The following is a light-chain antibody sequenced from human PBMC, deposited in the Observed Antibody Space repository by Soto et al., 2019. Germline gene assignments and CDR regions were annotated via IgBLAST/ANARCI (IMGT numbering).Light chain of an antibody. Sequence: EIVLTQSPATLSLSPGEGATLSCRASQSVSSYSAWYQQKPGQAPRLLMYDASNRATGIPDRFSGSGSGTDFTLTISSLEPEDFAVYYCQQRSNWPHTFGQGTKLEIK. CDR2: DAS. CDR1: QSVSSY. J-gene: IGKJ2*01. CDR3: QQRSNWPHT. V-gene: IGKV3-11*01.